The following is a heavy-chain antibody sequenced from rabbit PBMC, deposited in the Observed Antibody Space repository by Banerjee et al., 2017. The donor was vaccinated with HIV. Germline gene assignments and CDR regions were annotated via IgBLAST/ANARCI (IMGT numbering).Heavy chain of an antibody. Sequence: QSLEESGGDLVKPGASLTLTCTASEFSFSSSYYMCWVRQAPGKGLEWIGCIGAGSSGSTYYANWVNGRFTISKTSSTTVTLQMTSLTAADTATYFCARGRYASSSGFYIGSYFNLWGQGTLVTVS. CDR1: EFSFSSSYY. V-gene: IGHV1S40*01. J-gene: IGHJ4*01. CDR3: ARGRYASSSGFYIGSYFNL. D-gene: IGHD1-1*01. CDR2: IGAGSSGST.